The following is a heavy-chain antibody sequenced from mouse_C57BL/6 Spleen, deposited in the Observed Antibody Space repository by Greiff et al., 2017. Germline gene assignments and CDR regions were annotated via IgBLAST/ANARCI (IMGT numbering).Heavy chain of an antibody. CDR3: ARIDNWYFDV. V-gene: IGHV5-17*01. J-gene: IGHJ1*03. CDR1: GFTFSDYG. Sequence: EVHLLESGGGLVKPGGSLKLSCAASGFTFSDYGMHWVRQAPEKGLEWVAYISSGSSTIYYADTVKGRFTISRDNAKNTLFLQMTSLRSEDTAMYYCARIDNWYFDVWGTGTTVTVSS. CDR2: ISSGSSTI.